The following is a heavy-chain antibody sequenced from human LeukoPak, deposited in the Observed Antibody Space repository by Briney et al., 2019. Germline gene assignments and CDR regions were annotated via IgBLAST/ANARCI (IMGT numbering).Heavy chain of an antibody. D-gene: IGHD3-22*01. CDR1: GFTFSSYA. Sequence: PGGSLRLSCAASGFTFSSYAMSWVRQAPGKGLEWVSAISGSGGSTYYADSVKGRFTISRDNSKNTLYLQMNSLRAEDTAVYYCANSEIVVIIPFDYWGQGTLVTVSS. J-gene: IGHJ4*02. V-gene: IGHV3-23*01. CDR2: ISGSGGST. CDR3: ANSEIVVIIPFDY.